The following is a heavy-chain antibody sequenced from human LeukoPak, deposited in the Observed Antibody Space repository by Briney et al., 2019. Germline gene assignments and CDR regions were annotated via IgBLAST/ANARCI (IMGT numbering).Heavy chain of an antibody. Sequence: TSETLSLTCTVSGDSISSYYWSWIRQPPGKGLEWIGCIYYSGSTNYSPSLKSRVTISVDTSKNQFSLKLSSVTAADTAVYYCARDRSNGYNLFDYWGQGTLVTVCS. CDR1: GDSISSYY. CDR3: ARDRSNGYNLFDY. D-gene: IGHD5-24*01. J-gene: IGHJ4*02. CDR2: IYYSGST. V-gene: IGHV4-59*01.